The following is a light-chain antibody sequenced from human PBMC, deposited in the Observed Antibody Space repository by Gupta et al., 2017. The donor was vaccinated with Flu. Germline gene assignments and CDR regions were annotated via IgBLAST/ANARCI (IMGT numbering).Light chain of an antibody. J-gene: IGLJ2*01. V-gene: IGLV2-14*01. Sequence: SALTQPASVSGSPGQSITISCPGPRSDVGIYNYVCCNQQHPGKAHNLMIYEVSERPAGVANRFSGSKSGNTASLTISGRQEEDEADYYCSSDTSSSSVIFSGGTKLTVL. CDR2: EVS. CDR1: RSDVGIYNY. CDR3: SSDTSSSSVI.